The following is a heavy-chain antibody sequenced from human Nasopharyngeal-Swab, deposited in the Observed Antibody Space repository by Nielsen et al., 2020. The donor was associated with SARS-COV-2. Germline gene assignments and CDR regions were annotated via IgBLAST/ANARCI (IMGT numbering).Heavy chain of an antibody. V-gene: IGHV3-30*03. CDR3: ARDGADFDWYPITRNFDY. CDR1: GFTFSSYG. Sequence: GESLKISCAASGFTFSSYGMHWVRQAPGKGLEWVAVISYDGSNKYYADSVKGRFTISRDNSKNTLYLQMNSLRAEDTAVYYCARDGADFDWYPITRNFDYWGQGTLVTVSS. J-gene: IGHJ4*02. D-gene: IGHD3-9*01. CDR2: ISYDGSNK.